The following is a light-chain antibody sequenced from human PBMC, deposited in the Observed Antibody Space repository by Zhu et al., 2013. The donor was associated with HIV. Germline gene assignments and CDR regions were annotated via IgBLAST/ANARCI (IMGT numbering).Light chain of an antibody. Sequence: EIVLTQSPGTLTLSPGERAALSCRASQTVSSSYVAWYQQKPGQAPRLLIYGATSRATGIPDRFTGSGSGTDFTLTISRLEAEDFAVYYCQRYGSSVTFGGGTKVEMK. V-gene: IGKV3-20*01. CDR1: QTVSSSY. CDR3: QRYGSSVT. J-gene: IGKJ4*01. CDR2: GAT.